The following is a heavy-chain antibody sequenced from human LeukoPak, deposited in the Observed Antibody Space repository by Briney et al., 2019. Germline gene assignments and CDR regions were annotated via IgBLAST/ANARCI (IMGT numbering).Heavy chain of an antibody. Sequence: SETLSLTCAVYGGSFSGYYWSWIRQPPGKGLEWIGEINHGGSTNYNPSLKSRVTISVDTSKNQFSLKLSSVTAADTAVYYCAGTTYYYDSSGYFDYWGQGTLVTVSS. CDR3: AGTTYYYDSSGYFDY. J-gene: IGHJ4*02. CDR1: GGSFSGYY. D-gene: IGHD3-22*01. V-gene: IGHV4-34*01. CDR2: INHGGST.